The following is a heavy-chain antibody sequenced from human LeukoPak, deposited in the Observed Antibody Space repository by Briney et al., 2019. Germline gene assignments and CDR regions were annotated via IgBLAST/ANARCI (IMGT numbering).Heavy chain of an antibody. CDR3: ARGRSGSYGRLDY. CDR2: INHSGST. J-gene: IGHJ4*02. CDR1: GGSFSGYY. V-gene: IGHV4-34*01. D-gene: IGHD1-26*01. Sequence: SETLSLTCAVYGGSFSGYYWSWIRQPPGKGLEWIGEINHSGSTNYNPSLKSRVTISVDTSKNQFSLKLSSVTAADTAVYYCARGRSGSYGRLDYWGQGTLVTVSS.